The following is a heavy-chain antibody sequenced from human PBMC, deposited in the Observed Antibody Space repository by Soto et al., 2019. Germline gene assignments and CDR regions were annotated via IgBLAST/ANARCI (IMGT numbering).Heavy chain of an antibody. CDR1: GGTFSSYA. CDR2: IIPIFGTA. J-gene: IGHJ6*02. D-gene: IGHD3-22*01. V-gene: IGHV1-69*12. Sequence: QVQLVQSGAEVKKPGSSVKVSCKASGGTFSSYAISWVRQAPGQGLEWMGGIIPIFGTANYAQKFQGRVTITADESTSTAYMELSSLRSEDTAVYYCARDYSGYYDSSGTYYGMDVWGQGTTVTVSS. CDR3: ARDYSGYYDSSGTYYGMDV.